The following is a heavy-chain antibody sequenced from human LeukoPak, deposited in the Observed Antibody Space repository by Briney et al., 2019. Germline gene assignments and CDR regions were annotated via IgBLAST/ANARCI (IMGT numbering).Heavy chain of an antibody. J-gene: IGHJ5*02. D-gene: IGHD6-19*01. V-gene: IGHV3-23*01. Sequence: GGSLRLSCAASGFTFDDYGMSWVRQAPGKGLEWVSVISGSGGSTYYADSVKGRFTISRDNSKNTLYLQMNSLRAEDTAVYYCAKTSGGSGWYVDRFDPWGQGTLVTVSS. CDR2: ISGSGGST. CDR1: GFTFDDYG. CDR3: AKTSGGSGWYVDRFDP.